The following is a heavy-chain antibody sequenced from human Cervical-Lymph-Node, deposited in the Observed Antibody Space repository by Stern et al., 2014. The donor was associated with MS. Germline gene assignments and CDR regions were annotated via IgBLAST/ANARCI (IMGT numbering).Heavy chain of an antibody. V-gene: IGHV1-46*01. J-gene: IGHJ4*02. CDR1: GYTLSNHY. D-gene: IGHD4/OR15-4a*01. CDR3: TRDIAGAATGFDF. Sequence: QVQLVQSGAAVKKPGTSVQVSCKASGYTLSNHYIHWVRQAPGQGLEWLGIISPSSGTTTFAQKFQGRLTMTRDTSTSTFYMDLSSLGSEDTAVYFCTRDIAGAATGFDFWGQGTLVTVSS. CDR2: ISPSSGTT.